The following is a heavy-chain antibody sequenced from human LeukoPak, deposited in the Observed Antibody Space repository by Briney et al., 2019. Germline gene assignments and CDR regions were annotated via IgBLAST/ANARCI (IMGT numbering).Heavy chain of an antibody. Sequence: GGSLRLSCAAAGFTFSSYEMNWVRQAPGKGLERVSYISSSGSTIYYADSVKGRFTISRDNAKHSLDLQMNSLRAEDTAVYYCAELGITMIGGVWGKGTTVTISS. CDR1: GFTFSSYE. J-gene: IGHJ6*04. CDR2: ISSSGSTI. D-gene: IGHD3-10*02. CDR3: AELGITMIGGV. V-gene: IGHV3-48*03.